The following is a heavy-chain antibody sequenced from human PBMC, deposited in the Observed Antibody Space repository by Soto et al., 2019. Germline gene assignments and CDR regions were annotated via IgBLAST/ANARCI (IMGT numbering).Heavy chain of an antibody. Sequence: GASVKVSCKASGVTFSRQDMRWVRQAPGQGLEWMGGVIPIVGTPQYAEKFQDRVTITADESTSTAYMELSSLTSEDTAVYYCATNEGTDGSSFDYWGQGTRVTVSS. CDR1: GVTFSRQD. J-gene: IGHJ4*02. CDR3: ATNEGTDGSSFDY. D-gene: IGHD1-1*01. V-gene: IGHV1-69*13. CDR2: VIPIVGTP.